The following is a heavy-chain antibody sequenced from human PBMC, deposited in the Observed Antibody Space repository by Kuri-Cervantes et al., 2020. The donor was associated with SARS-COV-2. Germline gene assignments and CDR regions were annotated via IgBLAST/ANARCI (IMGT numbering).Heavy chain of an antibody. J-gene: IGHJ4*02. V-gene: IGHV3-30-3*01. CDR3: ARDRVGVHDC. D-gene: IGHD2-21*01. CDR1: GFTFSSFA. Sequence: GGSLRLSCAASGFTFSSFAIHWVRQAPGKGLEWVAIISYDGNNTYYADSVKGRFTISRDNSRNTLYLQMNSLRTEDTAIYYCARDRVGVHDCWGREPWSPSPQ. CDR2: ISYDGNNT.